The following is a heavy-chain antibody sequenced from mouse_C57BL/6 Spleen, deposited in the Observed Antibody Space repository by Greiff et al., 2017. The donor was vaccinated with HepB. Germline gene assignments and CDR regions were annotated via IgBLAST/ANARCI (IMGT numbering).Heavy chain of an antibody. CDR1: GFNIKDDY. J-gene: IGHJ4*01. CDR3: TTDITTVVATYYYAMDY. D-gene: IGHD1-1*01. Sequence: VQLKESGAELVRPGASVKLSCTASGFNIKDDYMHWVKQRPEQGLEWIGWIDPENGDTEYASKFQGKATITADTSSNTAYLQLSSLTSEDTAVYYCTTDITTVVATYYYAMDYWGQGTSVTVSS. CDR2: IDPENGDT. V-gene: IGHV14-4*01.